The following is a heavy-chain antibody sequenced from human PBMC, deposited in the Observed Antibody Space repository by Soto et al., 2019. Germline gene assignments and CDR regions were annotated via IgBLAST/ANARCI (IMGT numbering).Heavy chain of an antibody. Sequence: QVQLQQWGAGLLKPSETLSLTCAVYGGSFSGYYWSWIRQPPGKGLAWIGEINHSGSTNYNPSLKSRVTISVDTSKTQFSMKLSSVTAADTSVYYCARGEVYCSSTSCYFYFDYCCQGTLVTVSS. D-gene: IGHD2-2*01. J-gene: IGHJ4*02. CDR3: ARGEVYCSSTSCYFYFDY. CDR2: INHSGST. CDR1: GGSFSGYY. V-gene: IGHV4-34*01.